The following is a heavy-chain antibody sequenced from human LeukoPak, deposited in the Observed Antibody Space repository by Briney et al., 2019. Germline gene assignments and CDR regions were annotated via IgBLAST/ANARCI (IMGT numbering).Heavy chain of an antibody. Sequence: KPSETLSLTCIVSGGSISSNYWGWIRQPAGKGLEWIGRIYSSGTTTYIPSLKSRVTMSGDTSKNQLSLRLTSVTAADTAVYYCARIHRRADSNYEDWYFDLWGRGTLVTVSS. CDR1: GGSISSNY. CDR2: IYSSGTT. V-gene: IGHV4-4*07. CDR3: ARIHRRADSNYEDWYFDL. J-gene: IGHJ2*01. D-gene: IGHD4-11*01.